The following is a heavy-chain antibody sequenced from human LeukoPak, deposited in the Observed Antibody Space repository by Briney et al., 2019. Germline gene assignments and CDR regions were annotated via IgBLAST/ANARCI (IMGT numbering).Heavy chain of an antibody. V-gene: IGHV3-7*01. CDR3: SSQPAAIDLDF. J-gene: IGHJ4*02. D-gene: IGHD2-2*01. Sequence: GGSLRLSCAASGFSFSSYWMTWVRQAPGKGLEWVSIIKPDGRGKHYVDSVKGRFTISRDNAKSSLYLQMDSLRVEDTAVYYCSSQPAAIDLDFWGQGALVTVSS. CDR2: IKPDGRGK. CDR1: GFSFSSYW.